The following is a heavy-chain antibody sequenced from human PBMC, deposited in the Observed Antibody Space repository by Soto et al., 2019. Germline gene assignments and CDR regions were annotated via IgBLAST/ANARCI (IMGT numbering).Heavy chain of an antibody. CDR2: IIPILGIA. J-gene: IGHJ3*02. CDR1: GGTFSSYT. D-gene: IGHD5-12*01. CDR3: ASCSSGYDKKGDDAFDI. Sequence: QVQLVQSGAEVKKPGSSVKVSCKASGGTFSSYTISWVRQAPGQGLEWMGRIIPILGIANYAQKFQGRVTITADISTSTAYMELSSLRSEDTAVYYCASCSSGYDKKGDDAFDIWGQGTMVTVSS. V-gene: IGHV1-69*02.